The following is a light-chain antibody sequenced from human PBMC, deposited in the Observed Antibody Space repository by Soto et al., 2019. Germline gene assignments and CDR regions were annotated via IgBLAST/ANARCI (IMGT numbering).Light chain of an antibody. V-gene: IGKV1-27*01. CDR1: QGISNY. J-gene: IGKJ2*01. Sequence: DIQMTQSPSSLSTSVGDRVTITCRASQGISNYLAWYQQKPGKVPKLLIYAASTLQSGVPSRFSGSGSGTDFTITISSLHPEDVATYYYQKYNSAPYTFGQGTNLEIK. CDR3: QKYNSAPYT. CDR2: AAS.